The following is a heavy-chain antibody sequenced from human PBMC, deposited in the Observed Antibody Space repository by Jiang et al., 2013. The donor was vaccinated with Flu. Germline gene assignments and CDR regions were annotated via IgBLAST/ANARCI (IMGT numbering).Heavy chain of an antibody. V-gene: IGHV4-59*01. J-gene: IGHJ4*02. CDR1: GGSISTYY. CDR2: IYYSGST. Sequence: LLKPSETLSLTCTVSGGSISTYYWSWIRQPPGKGLEWIAYIYYSGSTNYNPSLMSRVTISVDTSKNQFSLKLSSVTAADTAVYYCARGEYSNYYFDYWGQGTLVTVSS. CDR3: ARGEYSNYYFDY. D-gene: IGHD4-11*01.